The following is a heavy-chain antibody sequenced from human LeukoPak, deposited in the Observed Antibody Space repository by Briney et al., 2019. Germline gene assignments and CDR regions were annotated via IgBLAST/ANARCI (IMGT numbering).Heavy chain of an antibody. D-gene: IGHD1-26*01. V-gene: IGHV4-59*01. CDR3: ARESVYSGRYYAFDI. CDR2: IYYSGST. J-gene: IGHJ3*02. CDR1: GGSISTYY. Sequence: SETLSLTCTVSGGSISTYYWSWIRQPPGKGLEWIGYIYYSGSTNYNPSLKSRVTISVDMSKNQFSLKLSSVTAAGTAVYYCARESVYSGRYYAFDIWGQGTMVTVSS.